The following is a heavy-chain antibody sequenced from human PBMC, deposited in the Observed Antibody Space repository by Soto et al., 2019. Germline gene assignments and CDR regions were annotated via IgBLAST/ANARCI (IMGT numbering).Heavy chain of an antibody. D-gene: IGHD2-15*01. CDR2: INPSGGIT. V-gene: IGHV1-46*01. Sequence: ASVKVSCKASGYTFTSYYMHWVRQAPGQGLEWMGIINPSGGITRYAQKFQGRVTITADESTSTGYMELSSLRSEDTAVYYCARSLGGSRSLNIYYYYYYGMDVWGQGNTVTVSS. CDR1: GYTFTSYY. CDR3: ARSLGGSRSLNIYYYYYYGMDV. J-gene: IGHJ6*02.